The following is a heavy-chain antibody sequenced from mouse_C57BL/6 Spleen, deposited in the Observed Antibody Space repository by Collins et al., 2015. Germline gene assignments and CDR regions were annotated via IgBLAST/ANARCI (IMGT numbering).Heavy chain of an antibody. V-gene: IGHV5-6*01. CDR2: ISSGGSYT. CDR1: GFTFSSYG. CDR3: ARHGYSYAMDY. Sequence: EVQLVESGGDLVKPGGSLKLSCAASGFTFSSYGMSWVRQTPDKRLEWVATISSGGSYTYYPDSVKGRFTISRDNAKNTLYLQMSSLKSEDTAMYYCARHGYSYAMDYWGQGTSVTVSS. J-gene: IGHJ4*01.